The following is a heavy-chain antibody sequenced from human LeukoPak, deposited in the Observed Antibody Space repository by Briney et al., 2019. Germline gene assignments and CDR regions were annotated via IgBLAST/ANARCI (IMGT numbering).Heavy chain of an antibody. V-gene: IGHV1-18*01. D-gene: IGHD1-26*01. Sequence: GASVKVSCKASGYTFTSYGISWVRQAPGQGLEWMGWISAYNGNTNYAQKLQGRVTMTTDTSTSTAYMELRSLRSDDTAVYYCARQFIVGATRRSADFDYWGQGTLVTVSS. CDR2: ISAYNGNT. J-gene: IGHJ4*02. CDR1: GYTFTSYG. CDR3: ARQFIVGATRRSADFDY.